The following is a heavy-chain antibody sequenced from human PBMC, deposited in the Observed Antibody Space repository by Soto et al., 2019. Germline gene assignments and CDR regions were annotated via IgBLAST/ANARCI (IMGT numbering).Heavy chain of an antibody. CDR1: GASIRTYY. D-gene: IGHD5-12*01. J-gene: IGHJ4*02. V-gene: IGHV4-59*01. CDR2: SYYSGRT. Sequence: PSETLSLTCTVSGASIRTYYWSWIRQPPGEGLEWIGYSYYSGRTNYNPSLKSRVTISVDTSKNQFSLKLTSVTPADTAVYYCAREREGSGYDYWGQRTLVTVSS. CDR3: AREREGSGYDY.